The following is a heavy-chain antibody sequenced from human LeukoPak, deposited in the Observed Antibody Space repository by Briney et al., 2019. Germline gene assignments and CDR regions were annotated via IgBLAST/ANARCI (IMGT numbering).Heavy chain of an antibody. V-gene: IGHV3-23*01. D-gene: IGHD1-26*01. J-gene: IGHJ4*02. Sequence: GGSLRLSCAASGLGFSSAMNWVRQAPGKGLEWVSAISGSGDRTYYGDSVKGRFTISRDNSKNTLYLQMSSLRAEDTAVYYCATGTGGGYTWGTYYFDYWGQGALVTVSS. CDR2: ISGSGDRT. CDR1: GLGFSSA. CDR3: ATGTGGGYTWGTYYFDY.